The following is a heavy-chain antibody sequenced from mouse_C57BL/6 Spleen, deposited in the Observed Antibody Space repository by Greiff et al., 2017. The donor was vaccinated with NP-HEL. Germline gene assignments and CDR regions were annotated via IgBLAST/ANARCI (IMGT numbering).Heavy chain of an antibody. J-gene: IGHJ1*03. CDR1: GFTFSDFY. CDR2: SRNKANDYTT. CDR3: AREYYYYGSWYFDV. D-gene: IGHD1-1*01. Sequence: DVKLVESGGGLVQSGRSLRLSCATSGFTFSDFYMEWVRQAPGKGLEWIAASRNKANDYTTEYSASVKGRFIVSRDTSQSILYLQMNALRAEDTAIYYCAREYYYYGSWYFDVWGTGTTVTVSS. V-gene: IGHV7-1*01.